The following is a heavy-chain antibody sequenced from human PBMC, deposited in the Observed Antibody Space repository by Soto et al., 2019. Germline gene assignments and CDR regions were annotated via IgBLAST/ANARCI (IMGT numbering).Heavy chain of an antibody. Sequence: QVQLVQSGPEVKNPGASVKVSCKASGYTFKNYGIKWVRQAPGQGLEWVGWITTYNGNRYSAEKFKGRVTMTTDTSTITTYMELKSLTSDDTGVYYCARDAQPKGVAADGASDYWGQGTLVTVSS. J-gene: IGHJ4*02. CDR2: ITTYNGNR. CDR1: GYTFKNYG. CDR3: ARDAQPKGVAADGASDY. D-gene: IGHD6-19*01. V-gene: IGHV1-18*01.